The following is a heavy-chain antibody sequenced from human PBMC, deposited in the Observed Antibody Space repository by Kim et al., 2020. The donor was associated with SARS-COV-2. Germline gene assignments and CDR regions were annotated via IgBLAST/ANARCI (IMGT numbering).Heavy chain of an antibody. Sequence: GGSLRLSCAASGFTFSVYSMNWVRQAPGKGLEWFSYISSGGDTIYYADSVKGRFTISRDSAKNSLYLQMNSLRDEATAVYYCATEVRNYYDNSGFEYWG. CDR3: ATEVRNYYDNSGFEY. V-gene: IGHV3-48*02. CDR1: GFTFSVYS. J-gene: IGHJ4*01. CDR2: ISSGGDTI. D-gene: IGHD3-22*01.